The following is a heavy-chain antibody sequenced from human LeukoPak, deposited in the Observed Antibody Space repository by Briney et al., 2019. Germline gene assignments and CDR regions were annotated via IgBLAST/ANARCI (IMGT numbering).Heavy chain of an antibody. CDR3: ARDGRYYYDSREDAFDI. CDR2: ISKTGRGI. Sequence: PGGSLRLSCAASGFNFSDYFMSWIRQAPGKGLQWLAYISKTGRGIEYAESVRGRFTISRDNAKNSLYLQMNSLRAEDTAVYYCARDGRYYYDSREDAFDIWGQGTMVTVSS. D-gene: IGHD3-22*01. CDR1: GFNFSDYF. J-gene: IGHJ3*02. V-gene: IGHV3-11*04.